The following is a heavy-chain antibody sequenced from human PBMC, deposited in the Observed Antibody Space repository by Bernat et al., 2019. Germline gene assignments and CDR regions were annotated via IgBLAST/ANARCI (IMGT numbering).Heavy chain of an antibody. V-gene: IGHV3-33*01. CDR1: GFTFSSYG. Sequence: QVQLVESGGSVVQPGRSLRLSCAASGFTFSSYGMHWVRQAPGKGLEWVAVIWYDGSNKYYADSVKGRFTISRDNSKNTLYLQMNSLRAEDTAVYYCARESSDVDTAMAPLLDSMGFDPWGQGTLVTVSS. D-gene: IGHD5-18*01. CDR2: IWYDGSNK. CDR3: ARESSDVDTAMAPLLDSMGFDP. J-gene: IGHJ5*02.